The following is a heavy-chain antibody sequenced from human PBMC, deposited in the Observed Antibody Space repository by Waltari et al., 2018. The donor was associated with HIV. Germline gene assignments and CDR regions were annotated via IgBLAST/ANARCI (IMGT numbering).Heavy chain of an antibody. CDR1: RFTFSSYS. D-gene: IGHD5-18*01. J-gene: IGHJ4*02. Sequence: EVQLVASGGGLVQPGGSLRLSCAASRFTFSSYSINWVRYAPGKGLEWVSYISSSSSTIYYADSVKGRFTISRDNAKNSLYLHMNSLRAEDTAVYYCARGLRGYSLRNYFDYWGQGTLVTVSS. V-gene: IGHV3-48*01. CDR3: ARGLRGYSLRNYFDY. CDR2: ISSSSSTI.